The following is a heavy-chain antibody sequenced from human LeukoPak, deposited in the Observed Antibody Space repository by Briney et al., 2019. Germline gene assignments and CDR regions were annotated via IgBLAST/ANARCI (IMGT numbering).Heavy chain of an antibody. Sequence: PGGSLRLSCAASGFTFSSYAMHWVRQAPGKGLEWVAVISYDGSNKYYADSVKGRFTISRDNSKNTLYLQMNSLRAEDTAVYYCALFHGFYYDFWSGYFPGYYYYYGMDVWGQGTTVTVCS. CDR3: ALFHGFYYDFWSGYFPGYYYYYGMDV. J-gene: IGHJ6*02. CDR1: GFTFSSYA. CDR2: ISYDGSNK. V-gene: IGHV3-30-3*01. D-gene: IGHD3-3*01.